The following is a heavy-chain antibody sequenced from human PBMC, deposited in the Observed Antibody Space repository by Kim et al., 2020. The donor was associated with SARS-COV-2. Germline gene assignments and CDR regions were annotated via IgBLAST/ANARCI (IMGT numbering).Heavy chain of an antibody. V-gene: IGHV3-48*04. D-gene: IGHD4-4*01. Sequence: GGSLRLSCAASGFTLSSYSLNWVRQVPGKGLEWLSYITTSSTIIYYADSVKGRFTISRDNAKNSLYLQMNSLRAEDTAVYYCARDYTYAFDMWGQGTMVT. CDR1: GFTLSSYS. CDR3: ARDYTYAFDM. J-gene: IGHJ3*02. CDR2: ITTSSTII.